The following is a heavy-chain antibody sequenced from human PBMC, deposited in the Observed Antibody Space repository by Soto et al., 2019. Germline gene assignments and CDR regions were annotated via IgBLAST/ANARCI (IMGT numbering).Heavy chain of an antibody. CDR1: GYTFTSYD. D-gene: IGHD3-3*01. CDR2: MNPNSGNT. CDR3: ARNDFWSGYTQFDP. J-gene: IGHJ5*02. Sequence: ASVKVSCKASGYTFTSYDINWVRQATGQGLEWMGWMNPNSGNTGYAQKFQGRVTMTRNTSISTAYMELSSLRSEDTAVYYCARNDFWSGYTQFDPWGQGTLVTVSS. V-gene: IGHV1-8*01.